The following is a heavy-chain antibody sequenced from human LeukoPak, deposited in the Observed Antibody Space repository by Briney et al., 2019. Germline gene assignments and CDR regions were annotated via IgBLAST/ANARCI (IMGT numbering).Heavy chain of an antibody. Sequence: GASVEVSCKASGGTFSSYAISWVRQAPGQGLEWMGGIIPIFGTANYAQKFQGRVTITADESTSTAYMELSSLRSEDTAVYYCARGAYYYDSSGYYFDYWGQGTLVTVSS. J-gene: IGHJ4*02. CDR3: ARGAYYYDSSGYYFDY. CDR1: GGTFSSYA. V-gene: IGHV1-69*13. CDR2: IIPIFGTA. D-gene: IGHD3-22*01.